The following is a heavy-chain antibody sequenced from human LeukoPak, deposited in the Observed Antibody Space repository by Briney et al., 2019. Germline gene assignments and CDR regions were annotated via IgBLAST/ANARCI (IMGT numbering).Heavy chain of an antibody. D-gene: IGHD2-2*01. CDR2: IKQDGSEK. CDR3: ARERTRYFDL. V-gene: IGHV3-7*01. Sequence: GGSLRLSCAASEFTFSSYWMSWVRQAPGKGLEWVANIKQDGSEKYYVDSVKGRFTISRDNAKNSLYLQMNSLRAEDTAVYYCARERTRYFDLWGRGTLVTVSS. J-gene: IGHJ2*01. CDR1: EFTFSSYW.